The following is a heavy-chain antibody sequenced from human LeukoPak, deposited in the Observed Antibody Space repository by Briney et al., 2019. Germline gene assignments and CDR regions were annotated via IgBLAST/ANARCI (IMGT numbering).Heavy chain of an antibody. CDR3: ARHSDVIGAI. Sequence: GESLKISCNASGYTFTHQWIGWVRQKSGSGLEWMGIIYPCDSDTRYSPSFQGHVSISADTSINTAYLEWSRLEASDTAIYYCARHSDVIGAIWGQGTLVTVSS. J-gene: IGHJ4*02. CDR2: IYPCDSDT. V-gene: IGHV5-51*01. CDR1: GYTFTHQW. D-gene: IGHD3-10*01.